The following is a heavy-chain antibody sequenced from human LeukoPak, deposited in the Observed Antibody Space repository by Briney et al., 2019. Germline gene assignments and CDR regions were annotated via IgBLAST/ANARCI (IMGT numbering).Heavy chain of an antibody. CDR3: VRLPWLLGSRDYNFDY. V-gene: IGHV4-4*07. CDR2: IYTSGST. D-gene: IGHD3-16*01. CDR1: GGSISSYY. J-gene: IGHJ4*02. Sequence: SETLSLTCTVSGGSISSYYWSWIRQPAGKGLEWIGRIYTSGSTNYNPSLKSRVTMSIDTSENQFSLKLTSVTAADTAVYFCVRLPWLLGSRDYNFDYWGQGILVTVSS.